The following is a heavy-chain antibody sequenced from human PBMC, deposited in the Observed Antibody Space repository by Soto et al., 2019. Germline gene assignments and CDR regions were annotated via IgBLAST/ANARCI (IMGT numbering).Heavy chain of an antibody. D-gene: IGHD2-15*01. CDR3: ARRTCYKFLDS. CDR2: IYPGDSDI. J-gene: IGHJ4*02. CDR1: GYTFTNYW. V-gene: IGHV5-51*01. Sequence: GESLKISCKGSGYTFTNYWIAWVRQMPGKGPEWMGIIYPGDSDIIYSPSFQGQVTISAAKSISTAYLQWNSLKASDTAMYYCARRTCYKFLDSWGPGTLFTVSS.